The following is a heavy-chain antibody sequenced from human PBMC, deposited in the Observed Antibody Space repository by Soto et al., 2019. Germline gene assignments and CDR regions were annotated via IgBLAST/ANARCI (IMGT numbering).Heavy chain of an antibody. CDR3: ARRRRITMVRGVNWFDP. CDR2: MNPNSGNT. CDR1: GYTFTSYD. Sequence: QVQLVQSGAEVKKPGASVKVSCKASGYTFTSYDINWVRQATGQGLEWMGWMNPNSGNTGYAQKFQGRVTMTRNTSISTAYMELSSLRSEDTAVYYCARRRRITMVRGVNWFDPWGKGTLVTVSS. J-gene: IGHJ5*02. D-gene: IGHD3-10*01. V-gene: IGHV1-8*01.